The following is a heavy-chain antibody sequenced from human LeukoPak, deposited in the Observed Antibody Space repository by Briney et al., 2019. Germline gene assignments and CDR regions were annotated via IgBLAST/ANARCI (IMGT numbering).Heavy chain of an antibody. CDR2: IKQDGGEK. Sequence: GGSLRLSCAASGFMFRSYWMSWVRQAPGKGLEWVANIKQDGGEKYYLDSVEGRFTISRDNAKNSLYLQINSLRAEDTAVYYCARVSQWVVVPAANGMDVWGKGTTVTVSS. CDR3: ARVSQWVVVPAANGMDV. J-gene: IGHJ6*04. D-gene: IGHD2-2*01. V-gene: IGHV3-7*03. CDR1: GFMFRSYW.